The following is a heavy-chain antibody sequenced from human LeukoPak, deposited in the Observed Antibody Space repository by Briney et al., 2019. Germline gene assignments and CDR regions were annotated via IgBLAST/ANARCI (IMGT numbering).Heavy chain of an antibody. J-gene: IGHJ4*02. V-gene: IGHV3-21*01. D-gene: IGHD3-16*01. CDR1: GFTFSSYS. CDR2: ISCSSSYI. Sequence: GGSLRLSCAASGFTFSSYSMNWVRQAPGKGLEWVSSISCSSSYIYYADSVKGRFTISRDNAKNSLYLQMNSLRAEDTAVYYCARDVTLGNFDYWGQGIVDIVSS. CDR3: ARDVTLGNFDY.